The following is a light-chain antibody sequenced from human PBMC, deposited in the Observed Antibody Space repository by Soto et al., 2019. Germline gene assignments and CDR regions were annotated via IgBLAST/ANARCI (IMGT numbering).Light chain of an antibody. V-gene: IGKV1-5*03. CDR2: KAS. J-gene: IGKJ1*01. Sequence: DIQMTQTPSTLSASVGVRVTITCRASKSISLWLAWYQQKPGTAPKLLIYKASTLETGVPSRFSGSGSGTEFTITVSNLQPDDFATYYCQQYSDVATFGQGTQVETK. CDR1: KSISLW. CDR3: QQYSDVAT.